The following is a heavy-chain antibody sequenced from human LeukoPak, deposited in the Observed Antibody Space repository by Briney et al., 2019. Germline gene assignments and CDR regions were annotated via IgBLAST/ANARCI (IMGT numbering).Heavy chain of an antibody. CDR2: IYYSGST. J-gene: IGHJ4*02. CDR3: AREGSGWYDY. V-gene: IGHV4-59*01. CDR1: GGSISSYY. Sequence: SETLSLTCTVSGGSISSYYWSWIRQPPGKGLEWIGYIYYSGSTNYNPSLKSRVTISVDTSKNQFSLKLSSVTAEDTAVYYCAREGSGWYDYWGQGTLVTVSS. D-gene: IGHD6-19*01.